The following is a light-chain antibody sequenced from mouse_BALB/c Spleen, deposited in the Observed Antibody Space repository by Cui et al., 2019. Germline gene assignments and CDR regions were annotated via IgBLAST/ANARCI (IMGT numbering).Light chain of an antibody. Sequence: IVLTQSPAIMSASPGGKVITTFSASSSVSYMDWYQQKSGTSPKRWIYDTSKLASGVPARFSGSGSGTSYSLTISSMEAEDAATYYCQQWSSNPWTFGGGTKLEIK. V-gene: IGKV4-59*01. CDR3: QQWSSNPWT. J-gene: IGKJ1*01. CDR2: DTS. CDR1: SSVSY.